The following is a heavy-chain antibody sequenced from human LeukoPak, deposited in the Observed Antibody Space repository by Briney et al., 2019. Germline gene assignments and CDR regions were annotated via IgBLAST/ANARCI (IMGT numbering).Heavy chain of an antibody. Sequence: PGGSLRLSCAASGFTFDDYAMHCVRQAPGKGLECVSGISWNSGSIGYADSVKGRFTISRDNAKNSLYLQMNSLRAEDTALYYCAKALERRIYYYGMDVWGQGTTVTVSS. D-gene: IGHD1-1*01. CDR3: AKALERRIYYYGMDV. CDR2: ISWNSGSI. J-gene: IGHJ6*02. V-gene: IGHV3-9*01. CDR1: GFTFDDYA.